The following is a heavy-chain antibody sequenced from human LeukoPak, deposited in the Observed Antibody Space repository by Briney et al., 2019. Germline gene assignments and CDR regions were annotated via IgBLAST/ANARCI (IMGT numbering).Heavy chain of an antibody. V-gene: IGHV1-2*02. Sequence: ASVKVSCKASGYTFTGYYMHWVRQAPGQGLEWMGWINPNSGGANYAQKFQGRVTMTRDTSISTAYMELSRLRSDDTAVYYCARVAYYDFWSGYSHFDYWGQGTLVTVSS. CDR3: ARVAYYDFWSGYSHFDY. CDR1: GYTFTGYY. CDR2: INPNSGGA. J-gene: IGHJ4*02. D-gene: IGHD3-3*01.